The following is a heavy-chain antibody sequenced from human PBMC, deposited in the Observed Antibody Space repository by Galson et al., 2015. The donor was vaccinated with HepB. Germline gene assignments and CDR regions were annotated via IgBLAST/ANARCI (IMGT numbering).Heavy chain of an antibody. V-gene: IGHV3-23*01. D-gene: IGHD1-26*01. CDR3: AKDRGRGLSLYGMDV. CDR1: RFTFSNYA. Sequence: SLRLSCAASRFTFSNYAMTWVRQAPGKGLEWVSAISGSGGTTYYADSVKGRFTISRDNSKNTLYLQMNSLRAEDTAIYYCAKDRGRGLSLYGMDVWGQGTTVTVSS. J-gene: IGHJ6*02. CDR2: ISGSGGTT.